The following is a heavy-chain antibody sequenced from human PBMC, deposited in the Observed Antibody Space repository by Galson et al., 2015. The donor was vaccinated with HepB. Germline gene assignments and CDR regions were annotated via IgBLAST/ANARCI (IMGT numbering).Heavy chain of an antibody. CDR1: GYIFSTYG. V-gene: IGHV1-18*01. CDR2: ISAYNGNT. CDR3: ARDPGAGGRVFDI. D-gene: IGHD1-1*01. Sequence: SVKVSCKASGYIFSTYGITWVRQAPGQGLEWMGWISAYNGNTNYAQNLQGRVTMTTDTSTNTAYMELKSLKPDDTAVYYCARDPGAGGRVFDIWGQGTMVTVSS. J-gene: IGHJ3*02.